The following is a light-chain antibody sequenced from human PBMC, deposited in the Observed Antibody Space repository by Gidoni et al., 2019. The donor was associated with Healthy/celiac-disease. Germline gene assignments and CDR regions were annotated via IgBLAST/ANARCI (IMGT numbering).Light chain of an antibody. V-gene: IGKV3-15*01. CDR1: QSVSSN. CDR3: QKYKNWLGT. Sequence: EIVMTQSPATLSVSPGESSTLSCRASQSVSSNLAWYQQQPGQAPRLLIYGASTRATGIPARFSGSGSGKEFTITIRRLQSEAFAVYQCQKYKNWLGTFGQGTKVEIK. J-gene: IGKJ1*01. CDR2: GAS.